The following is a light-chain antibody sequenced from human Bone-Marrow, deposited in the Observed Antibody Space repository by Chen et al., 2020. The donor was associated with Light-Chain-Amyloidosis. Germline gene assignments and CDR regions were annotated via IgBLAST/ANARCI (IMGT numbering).Light chain of an antibody. CDR1: DSNIGTGYD. J-gene: IGLJ2*01. V-gene: IGLV1-40*01. Sequence: SVLTQPPSVAGAPGQRVTISCTGSDSNIGTGYDVQWYQQLPGNAPKLLIYGNNNRPSGVPDRFSGSRSGTSASLAITGLQAEDEADYYCQSYDSSLIGSLFGGGTKLTVL. CDR3: QSYDSSLIGSL. CDR2: GNN.